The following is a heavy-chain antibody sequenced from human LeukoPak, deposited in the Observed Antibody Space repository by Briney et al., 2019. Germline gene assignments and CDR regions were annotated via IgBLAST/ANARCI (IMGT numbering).Heavy chain of an antibody. J-gene: IGHJ4*02. V-gene: IGHV4-30-2*06. Sequence: SETLSLTCSVSGVSIKYAGYYWAWMRQSPGKGLEWIGYIHHSGTTDYNPSLNSRVTMSVDRSKNQFSLKLSSVTAADTAVYYCARDPDYWGQGTLVAVSS. CDR2: IHHSGTT. CDR1: GVSIKYAGYY. CDR3: ARDPDY.